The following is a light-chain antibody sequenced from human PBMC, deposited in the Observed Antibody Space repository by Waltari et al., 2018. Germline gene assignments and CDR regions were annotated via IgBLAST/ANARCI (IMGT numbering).Light chain of an antibody. V-gene: IGLV4-69*01. J-gene: IGLJ3*02. CDR3: QTWGTGIWV. CDR2: ISSDGSH. Sequence: QLVVTQSPSASASLGASVKLTCTLISGHSSYAIAWHQQQPEKGPRYLMKISSDGSHIKGDGIPDRFSGSSSGAERYLTISSLQSEDEADYYCQTWGTGIWVFGGGTKLTVL. CDR1: SGHSSYA.